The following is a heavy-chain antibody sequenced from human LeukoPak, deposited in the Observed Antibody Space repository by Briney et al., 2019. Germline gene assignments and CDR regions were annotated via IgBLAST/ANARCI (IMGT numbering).Heavy chain of an antibody. CDR2: ISYDGSNK. Sequence: GGSLRLSCAASGFTFSSYGMHWVRQAPGKGLEWVAVISYDGSNKYYADSVKGRFTISRDNSKNTLYLQMNSLRAEDTAVYYCASQIAAAGLDYWGQGTLVTVSS. CDR3: ASQIAAAGLDY. D-gene: IGHD6-13*01. CDR1: GFTFSSYG. J-gene: IGHJ4*02. V-gene: IGHV3-30*03.